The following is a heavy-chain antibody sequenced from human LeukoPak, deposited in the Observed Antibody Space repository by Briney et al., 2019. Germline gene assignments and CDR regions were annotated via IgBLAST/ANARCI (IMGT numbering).Heavy chain of an antibody. V-gene: IGHV3-30-3*01. CDR1: GFTFSSYA. Sequence: GGSLRLSCAASGFTFSSYAMHWVRQAPGKGLEWVAVISYDGSNKYYADSVKGRFTISRDNSKNTLYLQMNSLRAEDTAVYHCAKEGDSSGYYHLAALDYWGQGTLVTVSS. D-gene: IGHD3-22*01. CDR3: AKEGDSSGYYHLAALDY. J-gene: IGHJ4*02. CDR2: ISYDGSNK.